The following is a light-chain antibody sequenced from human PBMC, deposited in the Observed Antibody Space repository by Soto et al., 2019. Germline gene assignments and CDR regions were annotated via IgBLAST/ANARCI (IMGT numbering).Light chain of an antibody. CDR3: QQYGSSGT. V-gene: IGKV3-15*01. Sequence: VVMSQSAATLSVSTGERVNLSCRASQSVGTKLAWYQQKPGQAPRLLIYDASTRATGIPARLSGSGSGTDFTLTISRLEPEDFAVYYCQQYGSSGTFAQRTRLAIK. J-gene: IGKJ5*01. CDR1: QSVGTK. CDR2: DAS.